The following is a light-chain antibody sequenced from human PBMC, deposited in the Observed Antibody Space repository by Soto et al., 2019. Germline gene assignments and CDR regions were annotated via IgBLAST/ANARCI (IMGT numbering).Light chain of an antibody. J-gene: IGKJ1*01. CDR1: QSVDIN. V-gene: IGKV3-20*01. CDR3: QQYGSSGT. CDR2: GAS. Sequence: VLTQSPSTLSVSPGERVTLSCRASQSVDINLAWYQQKPGQAPRLLIYGASNRATGIPDRFSGSGSGTDFTLTISRLEPEDFAVYYCQQYGSSGTFGQGTKVDIK.